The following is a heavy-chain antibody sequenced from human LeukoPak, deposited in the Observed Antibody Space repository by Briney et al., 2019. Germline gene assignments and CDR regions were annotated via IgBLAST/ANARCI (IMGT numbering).Heavy chain of an antibody. V-gene: IGHV3-21*01. CDR3: ARGYCSGGSCYSGLGY. J-gene: IGHJ4*02. D-gene: IGHD2-15*01. CDR2: ISSSSSYI. CDR1: GFTFSSYS. Sequence: GGSLRLSCAASGFTFSSYSMNWVRQAPGKGLEWVSSISSSSSYIYYADSVKGRFTISRDNAKNSLYLQMNSLRAEDTAAYYCARGYCSGGSCYSGLGYWGQGTLVTVSS.